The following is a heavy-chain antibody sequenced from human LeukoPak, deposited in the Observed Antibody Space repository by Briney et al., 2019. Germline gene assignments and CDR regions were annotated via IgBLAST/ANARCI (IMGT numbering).Heavy chain of an antibody. J-gene: IGHJ4*02. CDR1: GFTFSGFW. CDR2: IGSDDIT. Sequence: QSGGSLRLSCAASGFTFSGFWMSWVRQAPGEGLKWVSAIGSDDITYYADSVKGRFTISRDNSKNTLYLQMNSLRAEDTAVYYCASRARYFDWFKESGQLGVYWGQGTLVTVSS. D-gene: IGHD3-9*01. CDR3: ASRARYFDWFKESGQLGVY. V-gene: IGHV3-23*01.